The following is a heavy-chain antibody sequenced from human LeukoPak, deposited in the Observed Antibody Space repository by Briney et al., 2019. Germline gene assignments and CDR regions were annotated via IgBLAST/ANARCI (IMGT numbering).Heavy chain of an antibody. J-gene: IGHJ6*03. D-gene: IGHD6-19*01. CDR2: INHSGSN. V-gene: IGHV4-34*01. Sequence: SETLSLTCAVYGGSFSGYYWSWIRQPPGKGLEWIGEINHSGSNNYNPSLKSRVTISVDTSKNQFSLKLSSVTAADTAVYYCATSYSSGWYAGYYYYMDVWGKGTTVTVSS. CDR1: GGSFSGYY. CDR3: ATSYSSGWYAGYYYYMDV.